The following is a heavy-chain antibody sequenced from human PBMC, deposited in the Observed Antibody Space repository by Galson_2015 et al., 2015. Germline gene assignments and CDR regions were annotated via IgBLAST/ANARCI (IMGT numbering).Heavy chain of an antibody. J-gene: IGHJ4*02. D-gene: IGHD3-10*01. V-gene: IGHV3-7*01. Sequence: SLRLSCAASGFSFSSYWMSWVRQAPGKGLVWVAHIKHDGSEKYYVDSVKGRFTISRDNAKNSLSLQMNSLRAEDTAVYYCARGRGLVRLIYFDLWGQGTLVTVSS. CDR1: GFSFSSYW. CDR3: ARGRGLVRLIYFDL. CDR2: IKHDGSEK.